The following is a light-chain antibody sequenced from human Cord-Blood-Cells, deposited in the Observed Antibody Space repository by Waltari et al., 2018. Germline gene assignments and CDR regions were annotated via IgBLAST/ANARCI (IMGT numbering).Light chain of an antibody. CDR2: DVS. J-gene: IGLJ3*02. CDR3: SSYTSSSWV. Sequence: QSALTQPASVSGSPGQSIPISCTGSSSDVGGYNYVSWYQQHPGKAPKRMIYDVSNRPSGVSNRFSGSKSGNTASLTISGLQAEDEADYYCSSYTSSSWVFGGGTKLTVL. V-gene: IGLV2-14*01. CDR1: SSDVGGYNY.